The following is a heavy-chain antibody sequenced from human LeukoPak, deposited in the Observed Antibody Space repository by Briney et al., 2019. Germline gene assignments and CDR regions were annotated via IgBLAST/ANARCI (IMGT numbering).Heavy chain of an antibody. CDR3: ARQRDGYNYELDY. Sequence: KHGESLKISCKGSGYSFTTYWIGWVRQMPGKGLEWMGIIYPGDSDTRYSPSFQGQVTISADKSINTAYLQWSSLKASDTAMYYCARQRDGYNYELDYWGQGTLVTVSS. J-gene: IGHJ4*02. V-gene: IGHV5-51*01. CDR1: GYSFTTYW. D-gene: IGHD5-12*01. CDR2: IYPGDSDT.